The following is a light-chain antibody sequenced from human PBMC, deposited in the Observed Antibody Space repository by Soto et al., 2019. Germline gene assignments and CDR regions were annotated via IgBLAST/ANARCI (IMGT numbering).Light chain of an antibody. J-gene: IGKJ4*01. Sequence: IVLTQSPGTLSLSPWERATLSCRASQSVRSSYLAWYQQKPGQAPRLLIFGASTRAPGIPDRFSGSGSGTDFTLTISKLEPEDFALFYCQQYGNPPLTFGGGTKVDIK. CDR2: GAS. V-gene: IGKV3-20*01. CDR3: QQYGNPPLT. CDR1: QSVRSSY.